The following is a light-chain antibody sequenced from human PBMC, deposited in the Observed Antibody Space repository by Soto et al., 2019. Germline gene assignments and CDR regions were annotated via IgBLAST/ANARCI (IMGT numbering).Light chain of an antibody. J-gene: IGKJ1*01. V-gene: IGKV1-5*01. Sequence: DIQMTQSPSTLSATAGDRVTITCRASQSISAWLAWYQQKPGKAPKLLIYDASNLESGVPSRFSGSGSGTEFTLTISSLQPDDFATYYCQQYNSYSKTFGQGTKVDIK. CDR2: DAS. CDR1: QSISAW. CDR3: QQYNSYSKT.